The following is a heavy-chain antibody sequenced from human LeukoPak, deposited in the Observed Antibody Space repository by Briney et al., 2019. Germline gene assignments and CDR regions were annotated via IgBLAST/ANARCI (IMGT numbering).Heavy chain of an antibody. Sequence: GGSLSLSCAASGFTFDDYAMHWVRQAPGKGLEWVSGISWSSGSIGYADSVKGRFTISRDNAKNSLYLQMNSLRAEDTALYYCAKDIGQQLRNYYYGMDVWGQGTTVTVSS. J-gene: IGHJ6*02. CDR1: GFTFDDYA. V-gene: IGHV3-9*01. CDR3: AKDIGQQLRNYYYGMDV. D-gene: IGHD6-13*01. CDR2: ISWSSGSI.